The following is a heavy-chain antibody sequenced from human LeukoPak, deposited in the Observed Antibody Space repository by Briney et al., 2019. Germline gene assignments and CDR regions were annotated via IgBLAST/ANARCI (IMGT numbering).Heavy chain of an antibody. V-gene: IGHV4-38-2*02. CDR3: ARLTIVGGRADYYYMDV. Sequence: SETLSLTCTVSGYPISSGYFWGWIRQPPGKGLEWIGSNYHSGSTYYNPSLKSRVNISVDTSKNQFSLTLRSVTAADTAVYYCARLTIVGGRADYYYMDVWGKGATVTVSS. D-gene: IGHD1-26*01. J-gene: IGHJ6*03. CDR2: NYHSGST. CDR1: GYPISSGYF.